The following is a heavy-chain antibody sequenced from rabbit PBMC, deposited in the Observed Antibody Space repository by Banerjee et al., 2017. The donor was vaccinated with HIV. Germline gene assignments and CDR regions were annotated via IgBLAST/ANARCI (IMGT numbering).Heavy chain of an antibody. V-gene: IGHV1S45*01. Sequence: QEQLEESGGDLVKPEGSLTLTCTASGFDLSSYYYMCWVRQAPGKGLEYIGCIDVGSSGGTDYASWAKGRFTISKTSSTTVTLQMPSLTAADTATYFCARDGRGIYDDYGDYYFTLWGPGTLVTVS. CDR1: GFDLSSYYY. CDR2: IDVGSSGGT. D-gene: IGHD2-1*01. CDR3: ARDGRGIYDDYGDYYFTL. J-gene: IGHJ4*01.